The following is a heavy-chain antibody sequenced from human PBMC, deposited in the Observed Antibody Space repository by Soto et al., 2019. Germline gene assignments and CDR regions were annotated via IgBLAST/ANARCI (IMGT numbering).Heavy chain of an antibody. V-gene: IGHV3-13*01. D-gene: IGHD3-3*01. CDR1: GFTFSSYD. CDR2: IGTAGDT. J-gene: IGHJ6*03. CDR3: GRGPRNYDFWSGYRSYYYYYYMDV. Sequence: EVQLVESGGGLVQPGGSLRLSCAASGFTFSSYDMHWVRQATGKGLEWVSAIGTAGDTYYPGSVKGRFTISRENAKNSLYLQMNGLRAGDTAVYYCGRGPRNYDFWSGYRSYYYYYYMDVWGKGTTVTVSS.